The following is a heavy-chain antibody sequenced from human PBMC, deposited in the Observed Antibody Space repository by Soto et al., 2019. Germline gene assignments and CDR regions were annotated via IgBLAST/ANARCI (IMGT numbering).Heavy chain of an antibody. D-gene: IGHD2-2*01. CDR3: ARRIGYCSSTSCFNWFDP. Sequence: QVTLKESGPVLVNPTETLTLTCTVSGFSLSNARMGVSWIRQPPGKALEWLAHIFSNDEKSYSTSLKSRLTISKDTSKSQVVLTMTNMDPVDTATYYCARRIGYCSSTSCFNWFDPWGQGTLVTVSS. CDR2: IFSNDEK. CDR1: GFSLSNARMG. J-gene: IGHJ5*02. V-gene: IGHV2-26*01.